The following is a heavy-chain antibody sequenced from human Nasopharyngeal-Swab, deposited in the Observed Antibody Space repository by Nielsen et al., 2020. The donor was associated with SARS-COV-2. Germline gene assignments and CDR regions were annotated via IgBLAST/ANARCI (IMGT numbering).Heavy chain of an antibody. D-gene: IGHD5-12*01. V-gene: IGHV5-51*01. CDR3: VRPEGVATSFKYYFQYGMDV. Sequence: GESLKFSCTGSGYSFTSYWIVWVRQMPGKGLEWMGIIYPRESDTRYSPFFQRQVTISADKSISTAYLQWSSLKASDTAMYYCVRPEGVATSFKYYFQYGMDVWGQGTMVTVPS. J-gene: IGHJ6*02. CDR2: IYPRESDT. CDR1: GYSFTSYW.